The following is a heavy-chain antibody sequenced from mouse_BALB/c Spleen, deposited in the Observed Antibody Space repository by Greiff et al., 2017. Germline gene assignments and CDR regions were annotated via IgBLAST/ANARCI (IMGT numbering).Heavy chain of an antibody. CDR1: GYTFTSYV. D-gene: IGHD1-1*01. J-gene: IGHJ3*01. CDR2: INPYNDGT. V-gene: IGHV1-14*01. CDR3: AREGIYYYGSSYVEFAY. Sequence: VQLQQSGPELVKPGASVKMSCKASGYTFTSYVMHWVRQKPGQGLEWIGYINPYNDGTKYNEKFKGKATLTSDKSSSTAYMELSSLTSEDSAVYYCAREGIYYYGSSYVEFAYWGQGTLVTVSA.